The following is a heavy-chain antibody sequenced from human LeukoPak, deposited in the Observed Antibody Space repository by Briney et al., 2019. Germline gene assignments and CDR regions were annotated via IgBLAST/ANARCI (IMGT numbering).Heavy chain of an antibody. CDR1: GFTVSSYG. J-gene: IGHJ3*02. V-gene: IGHV3-33*01. CDR2: IWYDGSNK. D-gene: IGHD3-22*01. Sequence: PGGSLRLSCAASGFTVSSYGMHWVRQAPGKGLEWVAVIWYDGSNKYYADSVKGRFTISRDNSKNTLYLQMNSLRAEDTAVYYCAREYYYDSSGYYRAFDIWGQGTMVTVSS. CDR3: AREYYYDSSGYYRAFDI.